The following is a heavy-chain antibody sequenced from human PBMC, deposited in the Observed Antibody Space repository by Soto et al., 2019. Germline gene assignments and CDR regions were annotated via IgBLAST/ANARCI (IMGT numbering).Heavy chain of an antibody. J-gene: IGHJ6*02. Sequence: GGSLRLSCAASGFTFSSYSMNWVRQAPGKGLEWVSSISSSSSYIYYADSVKGRFTISRDNAKNSLYLQMNSLRTEDTAVYYCARGESGSYYKSPGNYYYGMDVWGQGTTVTVSS. D-gene: IGHD1-26*01. CDR3: ARGESGSYYKSPGNYYYGMDV. CDR2: ISSSSSYI. V-gene: IGHV3-21*01. CDR1: GFTFSSYS.